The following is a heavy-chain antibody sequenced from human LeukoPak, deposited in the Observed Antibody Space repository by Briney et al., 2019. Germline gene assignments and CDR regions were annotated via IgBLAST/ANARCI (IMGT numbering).Heavy chain of an antibody. J-gene: IGHJ4*02. CDR2: ICGGSDST. Sequence: VASLRLSSAASLVAFGSYVMSSVRQAPGKEVEGLSAICGGSDSTYSADSVKGRFTISRDNSKNTLYLQMNSLRVEDTAVYYCAKGSGPSRPYYFDYWGQGTLVTVSS. D-gene: IGHD6-19*01. CDR3: AKGSGPSRPYYFDY. CDR1: LVAFGSYV. V-gene: IGHV3-23*01.